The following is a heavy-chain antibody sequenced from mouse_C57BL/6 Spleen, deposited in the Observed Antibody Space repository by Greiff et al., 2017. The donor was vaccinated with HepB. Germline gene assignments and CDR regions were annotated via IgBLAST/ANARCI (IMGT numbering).Heavy chain of an antibody. CDR2: IYPGSGST. CDR1: GYTFTSYW. Sequence: QVQLQQPGAELVKPGASVKMSCKASGYTFTSYWITWVKQRPGQGLEWIGDIYPGSGSTNYNEKFTSKATLTVDTSSSTAYMQLSSLTSEDSAVYYCARSPITTRLHWYFDVWGTGTTVTVSS. J-gene: IGHJ1*03. CDR3: ARSPITTRLHWYFDV. D-gene: IGHD2-4*01. V-gene: IGHV1-55*01.